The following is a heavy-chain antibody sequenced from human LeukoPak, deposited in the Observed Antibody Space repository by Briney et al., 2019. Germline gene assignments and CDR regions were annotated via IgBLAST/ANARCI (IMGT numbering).Heavy chain of an antibody. CDR2: INSDGSST. V-gene: IGHV3-74*01. Sequence: GGSLRLSCAASGFTFSSYWMHWVRQAPGKGLVWVSRINSDGSSTNYADSVKGRLTISRDNAKKTLYVQMNSLRAEDTAVYYCARDGADRFITMVRGVILDYWGRGTLVTVSS. J-gene: IGHJ4*02. D-gene: IGHD3-10*01. CDR3: ARDGADRFITMVRGVILDY. CDR1: GFTFSSYW.